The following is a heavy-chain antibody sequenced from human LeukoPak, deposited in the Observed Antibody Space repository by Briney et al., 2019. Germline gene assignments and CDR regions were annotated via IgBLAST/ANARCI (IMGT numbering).Heavy chain of an antibody. V-gene: IGHV3-21*01. D-gene: IGHD2-2*01. CDR2: ISTSSRYI. Sequence: GGSLRLSRAASGFTFSSYTMNWVRQAPGKGLEWVSSISTSSRYIYYADSVKGRFTISRDNSKNTLYLQMNSLRAEDTAVYYCAGPVVVPAALDYWGQGTLVTVSS. CDR1: GFTFSSYT. J-gene: IGHJ4*02. CDR3: AGPVVVPAALDY.